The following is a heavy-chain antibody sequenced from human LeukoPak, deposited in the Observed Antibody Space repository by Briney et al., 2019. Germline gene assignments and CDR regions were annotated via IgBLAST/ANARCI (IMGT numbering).Heavy chain of an antibody. CDR3: ARVGCSSSKCPDSLNYYYYMDV. J-gene: IGHJ6*03. D-gene: IGHD2-2*01. Sequence: GGSLRLSCAASGFTFDNYGLTWVRQPPGKGLEWVSSINGSGGSTAYTDSVKGRFTISRDTAKNSLYLQMNSLRAEDTALYYCARVGCSSSKCPDSLNYYYYMDVWGKGTTVTVSS. V-gene: IGHV3-20*04. CDR2: INGSGGST. CDR1: GFTFDNYG.